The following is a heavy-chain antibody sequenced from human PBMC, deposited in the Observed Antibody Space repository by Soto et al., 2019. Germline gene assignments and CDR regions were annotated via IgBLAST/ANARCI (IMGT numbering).Heavy chain of an antibody. V-gene: IGHV4-61*08. Sequence: QAQLQESGPGLVKPSETLSLTCTVSGGSVRSGAYYWSWLRQPPGGGLEWIGYIYYSGTIKYNPSLQSRVPMLIDTSGNPFALKLASVSAADSAVYFCARAVVASVFTYSIDVWGQGTEVTFSS. CDR3: ARAVVASVFTYSIDV. D-gene: IGHD2-15*01. CDR2: IYYSGTI. J-gene: IGHJ6*02. CDR1: GGSVRSGAYY.